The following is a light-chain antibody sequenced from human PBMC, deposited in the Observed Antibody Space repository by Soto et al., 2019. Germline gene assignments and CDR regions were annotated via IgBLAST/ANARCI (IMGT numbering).Light chain of an antibody. CDR2: AAF. J-gene: IGKJ1*01. CDR3: PDSTSFPRP. CDR1: QGISSW. Sequence: PMSHSPFSVSASLQDGVHIXWRASQGISSWLAWYEQKPGKAPKLLIYAAFSLQSGVPSRFSGSGSGTDFTLTISSLQPEDCTPYYCPDSTSFPRPFAQRAKV. V-gene: IGKV1-12*01.